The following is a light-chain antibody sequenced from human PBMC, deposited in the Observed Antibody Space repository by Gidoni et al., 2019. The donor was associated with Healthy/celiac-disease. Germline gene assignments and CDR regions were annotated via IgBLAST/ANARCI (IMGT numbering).Light chain of an antibody. V-gene: IGKV2-28*01. CDR3: MQALQTPYT. Sequence: DIVMTQSPLSLPVTPGEPASISCRSSQSLLHSNGYNYLDWYLQKPRQSPQLLIYLGSNRASGVPDRFSGSGSGTDFTLKISRVEAEDVGVYYCMQALQTPYTFGQXTKLEIK. J-gene: IGKJ2*01. CDR1: QSLLHSNGYNY. CDR2: LGS.